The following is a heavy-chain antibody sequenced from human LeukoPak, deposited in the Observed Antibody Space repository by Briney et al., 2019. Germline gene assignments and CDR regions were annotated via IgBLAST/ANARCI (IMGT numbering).Heavy chain of an antibody. CDR3: ARVPYYDVLTGFSSSSWSY. D-gene: IGHD3-9*01. V-gene: IGHV4-39*07. J-gene: IGHJ4*02. CDR1: GGSISNRSFY. CDR2: VYYSEST. Sequence: SETLSLTCTVSGGSISNRSFYWGWIRQPPGKGLEYIGSVYYSESTYYNPSLKSRVTISIDTSKNQFSLKLSSVTAADTAVYFCARVPYYDVLTGFSSSSWSYWGQGTLVTVSS.